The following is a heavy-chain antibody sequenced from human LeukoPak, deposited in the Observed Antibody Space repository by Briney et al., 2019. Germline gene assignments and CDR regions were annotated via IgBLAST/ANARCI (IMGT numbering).Heavy chain of an antibody. Sequence: GGSLRLSCPAPGFTFTSYGFHWVREAPGKALEWVSFMSYDGNKKYGDSVKGRVTISRDNAKNTLHLHMNAMRPDDTAVYYCARDPRDISRWANAFDIWGQGTLVTVSS. D-gene: IGHD2-15*01. CDR3: ARDPRDISRWANAFDI. CDR1: GFTFTSYG. V-gene: IGHV3-30*03. J-gene: IGHJ3*02. CDR2: MSYDGNK.